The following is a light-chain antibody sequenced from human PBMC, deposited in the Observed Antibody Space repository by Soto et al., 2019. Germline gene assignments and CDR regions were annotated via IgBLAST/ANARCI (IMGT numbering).Light chain of an antibody. CDR3: QEYENTPGT. J-gene: IGKJ5*01. V-gene: IGKV3-20*01. CDR2: AAS. Sequence: ENVLTQSPGTLSLSPCERATLSFSASQSLSINYVAWYQQRPGQAPRLLIYAASSRAAGIPDRFSGSGSGTDFTLDISRLEPEDFAVYYCQEYENTPGTFGRGTRLEI. CDR1: QSLSINY.